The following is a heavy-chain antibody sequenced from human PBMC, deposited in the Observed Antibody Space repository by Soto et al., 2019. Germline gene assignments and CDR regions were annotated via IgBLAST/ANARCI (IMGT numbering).Heavy chain of an antibody. CDR3: ARVSAASLLRGVNIN. CDR1: GASISSDNW. V-gene: IGHV4-4*02. CDR2: IYHGGTT. D-gene: IGHD3-10*01. Sequence: QVLLQESGPGLVKPSGTLSLTCTVSGASISSDNWWGWFRLPPGKGLEWIGEIYHGGTTNSNPSLKSRVTMSADASKNYFSLHLSSVTAADTAIYYCARVSAASLLRGVNINWGQGALVSVSS. J-gene: IGHJ4*02.